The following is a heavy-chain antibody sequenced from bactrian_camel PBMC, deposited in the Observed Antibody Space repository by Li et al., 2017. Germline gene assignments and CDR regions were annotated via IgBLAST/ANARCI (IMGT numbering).Heavy chain of an antibody. CDR1: GLTQSSNC. V-gene: IGHV3S40*01. J-gene: IGHJ6*01. Sequence: DVQLVESGGGSVQAGGSLRLSCLASGLTQSSNCIGWFRQAPGKEREGVAAIYLWGGPTTYSPSVKGRFTISDDNAKKTSYLQMYSLKPEDTAMYYCAVDWTLCGLTTPFGGYWGQGTQVTIS. CDR3: AVDWTLCGLTTPFGGY. CDR2: IYLWGGPT. D-gene: IGHD5*01.